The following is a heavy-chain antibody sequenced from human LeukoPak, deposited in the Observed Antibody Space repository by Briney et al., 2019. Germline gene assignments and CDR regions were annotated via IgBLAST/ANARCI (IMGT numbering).Heavy chain of an antibody. Sequence: SETLSLTCTVSGGSISSGSYYWSWIRQPAGKGLEWIGRIYISGSTNYNPSLKRRVTISVDTSKNQFSLKLSSVTAADTAVYYCARASYYYDSSGYYRVVGAFDIWGQGTMVTVSS. CDR3: ARASYYYDSSGYYRVVGAFDI. V-gene: IGHV4-61*02. D-gene: IGHD3-22*01. CDR2: IYISGST. CDR1: GGSISSGSYY. J-gene: IGHJ3*02.